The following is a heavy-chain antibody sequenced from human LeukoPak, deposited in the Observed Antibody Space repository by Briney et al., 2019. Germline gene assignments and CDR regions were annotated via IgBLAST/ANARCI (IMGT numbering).Heavy chain of an antibody. CDR3: ARVGSSGYYFSHLITWFDP. D-gene: IGHD3-22*01. Sequence: PSETLSLTCAVYGGSFSGYYWSSIRQPPGKGLECIGDINHSGSTNYNPPLKSRVTISVDTSKNQFSLKLSSVTAADTAVYYCARVGSSGYYFSHLITWFDPWGQGTLVTVSS. V-gene: IGHV4-34*01. CDR1: GGSFSGYY. CDR2: INHSGST. J-gene: IGHJ5*02.